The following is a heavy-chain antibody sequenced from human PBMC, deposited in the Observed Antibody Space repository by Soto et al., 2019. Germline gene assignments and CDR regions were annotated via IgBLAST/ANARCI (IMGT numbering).Heavy chain of an antibody. CDR2: IWFDGNNK. CDR1: GFTFSSHG. V-gene: IGHV3-33*01. D-gene: IGHD6-13*01. Sequence: QVQLVESGGGVVQPGRSLRLSCAASGFTFSSHGMLWVRQAPGKGPEWVAVIWFDGNNKFYADSVKGRFTISSDSSKNTLYLQMNSLRAEDTAVYYCARDRTAAAGGLFDPWGQGTLVTVSS. J-gene: IGHJ5*02. CDR3: ARDRTAAAGGLFDP.